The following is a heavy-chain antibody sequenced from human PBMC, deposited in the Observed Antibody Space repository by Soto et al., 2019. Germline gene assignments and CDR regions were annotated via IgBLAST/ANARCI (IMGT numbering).Heavy chain of an antibody. V-gene: IGHV4-39*01. CDR3: ARLPQEYNYYGMDV. CDR2: IYYSGNT. CDR1: GGSIVTGSYY. Sequence: SETLSLTCTVSGGSIVTGSYYWGWIRQPPGKGLEWLGHIYYSGNTYYPPSLKSRVTISVDTSKNQFSLRLSSVTAADTAVYYCARLPQEYNYYGMDVWGQGTTVTVT. J-gene: IGHJ6*02. D-gene: IGHD1-1*01.